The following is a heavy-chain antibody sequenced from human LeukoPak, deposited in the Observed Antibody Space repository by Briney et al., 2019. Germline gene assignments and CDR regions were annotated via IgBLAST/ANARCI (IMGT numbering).Heavy chain of an antibody. CDR1: GFTFRNFA. CDR2: IVVTGGVT. CDR3: ARVEKFPLGAFDI. D-gene: IGHD1-1*01. Sequence: PGGSLRLSCAASGFTFRNFAMSWVRQAPGKGLEWVSTIVVTGGVTYYADSVKGRFTISRDNSKNTLYLQMNSLRAEDTAVYYCARVEKFPLGAFDIWGQGTMVTVSS. J-gene: IGHJ3*02. V-gene: IGHV3-23*01.